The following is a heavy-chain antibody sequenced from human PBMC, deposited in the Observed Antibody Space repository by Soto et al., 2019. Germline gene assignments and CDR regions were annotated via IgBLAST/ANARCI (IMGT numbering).Heavy chain of an antibody. CDR2: IKEDGSEK. Sequence: EVQLVDSGGGLVQPGGSLRLSCAASGFTFSSYWMSWVRQAPGKGLEWVANIKEDGSEKYYVDSVKGRFTISRDNAKNSQYMQINHQRAEDTGVYYYVREQDDSREAFDVWGQGTMVTVSS. V-gene: IGHV3-7*01. D-gene: IGHD3-3*01. J-gene: IGHJ3*01. CDR1: GFTFSSYW. CDR3: VREQDDSREAFDV.